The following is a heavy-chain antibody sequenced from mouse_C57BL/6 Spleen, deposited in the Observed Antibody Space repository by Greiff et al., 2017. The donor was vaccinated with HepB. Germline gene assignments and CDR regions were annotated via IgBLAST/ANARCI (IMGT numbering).Heavy chain of an antibody. CDR1: GYAFSSYW. Sequence: QVQLKESGAELVKPGASVKISCKASGYAFSSYWMNWVKQRPGKGLEWIGQIYPGDGDTNYNGKFKGKATLTADKSSSTAYMQLSSLTSEDSAVYFCAREGYGSSYGYFDVWGTGTTVTVSS. CDR2: IYPGDGDT. V-gene: IGHV1-80*01. CDR3: AREGYGSSYGYFDV. D-gene: IGHD1-1*01. J-gene: IGHJ1*03.